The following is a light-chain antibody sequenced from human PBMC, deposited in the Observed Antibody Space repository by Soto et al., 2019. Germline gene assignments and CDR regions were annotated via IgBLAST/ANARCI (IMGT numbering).Light chain of an antibody. Sequence: QSVLTQPPSASGSLGQSVTISCTGTASDVGVYNYVSWYQQHPGKAPKLMIYEVTKRPSGVPDRFSGSKSGNTASLTASGLQAEDEADYYCSSYAGSSTLYVFGTGTKVTVL. CDR1: ASDVGVYNY. CDR2: EVT. CDR3: SSYAGSSTLYV. J-gene: IGLJ1*01. V-gene: IGLV2-8*01.